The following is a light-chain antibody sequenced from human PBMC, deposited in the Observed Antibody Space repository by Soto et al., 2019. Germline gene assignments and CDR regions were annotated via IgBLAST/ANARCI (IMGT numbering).Light chain of an antibody. CDR2: GAS. CDR3: QQTNTFRPLT. Sequence: DIQMTQSPSSVSASVGDRVTITCRASQGISNWLAWYQQQPGKAPKLLIYGASSLQSGVPSRFSGGGSGTHFTLIISILQPEDFVTYYCQQTNTFRPLTFGGGTKVEI. CDR1: QGISNW. V-gene: IGKV1-12*01. J-gene: IGKJ4*01.